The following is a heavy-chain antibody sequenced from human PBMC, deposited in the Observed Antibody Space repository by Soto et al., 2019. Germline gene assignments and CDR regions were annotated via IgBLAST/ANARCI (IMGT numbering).Heavy chain of an antibody. CDR2: INPSGGST. CDR1: GYTFTSYY. V-gene: IGHV1-46*01. D-gene: IGHD5-18*01. J-gene: IGHJ6*02. Sequence: AASVKVSCKASGYTFTSYYMHWVRQAPGQGLEWMGIINPSGGSTSYAQKFQGRVTMTRDTSTSTVYMELSSLRSEDTAVYYCARDLHIQLWLPHYYYGMDVWGQGTTVTVSS. CDR3: ARDLHIQLWLPHYYYGMDV.